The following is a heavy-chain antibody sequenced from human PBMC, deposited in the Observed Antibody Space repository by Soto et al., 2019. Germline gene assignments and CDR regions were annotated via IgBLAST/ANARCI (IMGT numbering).Heavy chain of an antibody. CDR3: ATGSISAQQFLDH. CDR2: ISSDGNDK. CDR1: GFTFSNYG. V-gene: IGHV3-30*03. J-gene: IGHJ4*02. D-gene: IGHD6-13*01. Sequence: QVQLLESGGGVVQPGRSLRLSCAASGFTFSNYGMHWVRQAPGKGLEWVTTISSDGNDKYYADSVKGRFTISRDKSKNTLDLQRNGLRAEDTAVYYCATGSISAQQFLDHWGQGTLVTVSS.